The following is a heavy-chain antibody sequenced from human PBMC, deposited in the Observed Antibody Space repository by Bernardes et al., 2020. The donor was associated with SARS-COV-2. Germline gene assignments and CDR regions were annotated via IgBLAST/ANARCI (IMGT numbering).Heavy chain of an antibody. J-gene: IGHJ4*02. V-gene: IGHV4-39*01. CDR1: GGSISSSSYY. Sequence: SETLSLTCTVSGGSISSSSYYWGWIRQPPGKGLEWIGSIYYSGSTYYNPSLKSRVTISVDTSKNQFSLKLSSVTAADTAVYYCASVNRKLGYCTNGVCYTPCFDYWGQGTRVTVAS. D-gene: IGHD2-8*01. CDR3: ASVNRKLGYCTNGVCYTPCFDY. CDR2: IYYSGST.